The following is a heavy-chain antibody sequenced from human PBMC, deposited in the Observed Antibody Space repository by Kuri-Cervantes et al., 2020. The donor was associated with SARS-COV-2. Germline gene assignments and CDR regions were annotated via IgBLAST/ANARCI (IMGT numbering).Heavy chain of an antibody. CDR1: GFTFSSYS. CDR2: IDQEGGAN. V-gene: IGHV3-7*01. J-gene: IGHJ4*02. Sequence: GESLKISCAASGFTFSSYSMNWVRQAPGKGLEWVALIDQEGGANYYVDSVKGRFTVSRDNAKNSLFLQMNSLRAEDTAVYYCVRDLRWGYFDYWGQGTLVTVSS. CDR3: VRDLRWGYFDY. D-gene: IGHD4-23*01.